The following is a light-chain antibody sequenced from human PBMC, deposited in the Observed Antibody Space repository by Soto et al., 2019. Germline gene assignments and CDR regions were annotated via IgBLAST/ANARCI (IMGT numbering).Light chain of an antibody. V-gene: IGLV1-44*01. CDR3: AAWDDSLNVV. J-gene: IGLJ2*01. CDR2: SNN. Sequence: QPVLTQPPSASGTPGQRVTISCSGSNSNIGSNSVNWYQHLPGTAPRLLIYSNNQRPSGVPDRFSGSKSGTSASLAISGLQSEDEADYYCAAWDDSLNVVFGGGTKLTVL. CDR1: NSNIGSNS.